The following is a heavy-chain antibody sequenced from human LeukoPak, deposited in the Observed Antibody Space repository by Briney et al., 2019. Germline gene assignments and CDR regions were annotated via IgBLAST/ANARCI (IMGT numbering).Heavy chain of an antibody. CDR1: GFTFDDYA. CDR2: ISWNSGTI. V-gene: IGHV3-9*01. Sequence: GRSLRLSCAASGFTFDDYAMHWVRQAPGKGLEWVSGISWNSGTIDYADSVKGRFTISRDNTKNSLYLQMNSLRVEDTALYYCARDINLDYWGQGTLVTVSA. CDR3: ARDINLDY. J-gene: IGHJ4*02.